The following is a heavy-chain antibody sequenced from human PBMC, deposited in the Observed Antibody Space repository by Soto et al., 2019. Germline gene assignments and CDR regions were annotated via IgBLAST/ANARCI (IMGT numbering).Heavy chain of an antibody. D-gene: IGHD6-19*01. CDR1: GFTFSSYA. V-gene: IGHV3-23*01. CDR2: ISGSGGST. J-gene: IGHJ4*02. CDR3: AKACCSSGWSEPDYFDY. Sequence: HPGGSLRLSCAASGFTFSSYAMGWVRQAPGKGLEWVSAISGSGGSTYYADSVKGRFTISRDNSKNTLYLQMNSLRAEDTAVYYCAKACCSSGWSEPDYFDYWGQGTLVTVSS.